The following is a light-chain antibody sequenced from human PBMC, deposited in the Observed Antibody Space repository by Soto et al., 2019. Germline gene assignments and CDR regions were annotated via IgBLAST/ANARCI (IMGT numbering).Light chain of an antibody. CDR3: CSYAASYTLV. CDR2: DVT. CDR1: SSDVGGYNS. Sequence: QAVLAQPRSVSGSPRQSVTISCSGTSSDVGGYNSVSWYQQFPGKAPKLMIYDVTKRPSGVPDRFSGSKSGNTASLTISGLQAEDEADYYCCSYAASYTLVFGGGTKLTVL. J-gene: IGLJ2*01. V-gene: IGLV2-11*01.